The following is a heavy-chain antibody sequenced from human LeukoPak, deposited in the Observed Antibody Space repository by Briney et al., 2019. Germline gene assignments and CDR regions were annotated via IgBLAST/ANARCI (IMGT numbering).Heavy chain of an antibody. V-gene: IGHV1-69*04. CDR1: GGTFSSYA. J-gene: IGHJ6*02. Sequence: ASVKVSCKASGGTFSSYAISWVRQAPGQGLEWMGRIIPIFGIANYAQKLQGRVTMTTDTSTSTAYMELRSLRSDDTAVYYCARGSVVPAARTYYGMDVWGQGTTVTVSS. D-gene: IGHD2-2*01. CDR3: ARGSVVPAARTYYGMDV. CDR2: IIPIFGIA.